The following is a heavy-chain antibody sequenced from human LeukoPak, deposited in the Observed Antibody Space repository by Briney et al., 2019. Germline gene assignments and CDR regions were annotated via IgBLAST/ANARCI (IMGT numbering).Heavy chain of an antibody. CDR1: GFTFSSYA. V-gene: IGHV3-30*04. CDR2: ISYDGSNK. D-gene: IGHD3-10*01. Sequence: GGSLRLSCAASGFTFSSYAMSWVRQAPGKGLGWVAVISYDGSNKYYADSVKGRFTTSRDNSKNTLYLQMNSLRAEDTAVYYCAKAYGSGSYYTSHFDYWGQGTLVTVSS. J-gene: IGHJ4*02. CDR3: AKAYGSGSYYTSHFDY.